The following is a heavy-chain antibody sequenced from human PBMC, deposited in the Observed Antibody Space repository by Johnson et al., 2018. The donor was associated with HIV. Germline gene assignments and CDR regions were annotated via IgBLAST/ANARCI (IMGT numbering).Heavy chain of an antibody. CDR3: ARGEQWLVPDSEDAFDI. V-gene: IGHV3-15*01. D-gene: IGHD6-19*01. Sequence: LVESGGGVVQPGGSLRLSCAASGFTFSNAWMSWVRQAPGKGLEWVGRIKSKTDGGTTDYAAPVKGRFTISRDDSKNTLYLQMNSLRAEDTAVYYCARGEQWLVPDSEDAFDIWGQGTMVTVSS. CDR2: IKSKTDGGTT. CDR1: GFTFSNAW. J-gene: IGHJ3*02.